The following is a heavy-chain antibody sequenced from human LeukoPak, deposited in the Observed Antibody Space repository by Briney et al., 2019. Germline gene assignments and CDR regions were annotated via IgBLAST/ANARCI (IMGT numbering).Heavy chain of an antibody. CDR1: GFTFSSYS. D-gene: IGHD2-2*01. CDR2: ISSSSSYI. CDR3: ARRRHIVVVPAAYNWFDP. Sequence: WGSLRLSCAASGFTFSSYSMNWVRQGPGKGLECVSSISSSSSYIYYADSVKGRFTISRDNAKNSLYLQMNSLRAEDTAVYYCARRRHIVVVPAAYNWFDPWGQGTLVTVSS. J-gene: IGHJ5*02. V-gene: IGHV3-21*01.